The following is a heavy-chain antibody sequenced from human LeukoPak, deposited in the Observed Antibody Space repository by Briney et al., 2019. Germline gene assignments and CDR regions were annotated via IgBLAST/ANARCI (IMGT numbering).Heavy chain of an antibody. CDR3: ARAPPYCSSTSCYTWEYYFDY. CDR2: INPSGGST. D-gene: IGHD2-2*02. CDR1: GYTFTGYY. J-gene: IGHJ4*02. Sequence: GASVKVSCKASGYTFTGYYMHWVRQAPGQGLEWMGIINPSGGSTSYAQKFQGRVTMTRDTSTSTVYMELSSLRSEDTAVYYCARAPPYCSSTSCYTWEYYFDYWGQGTLVTVSS. V-gene: IGHV1-46*01.